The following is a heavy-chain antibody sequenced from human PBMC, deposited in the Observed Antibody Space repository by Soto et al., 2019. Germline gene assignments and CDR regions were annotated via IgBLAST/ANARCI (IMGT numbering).Heavy chain of an antibody. Sequence: SEPLSLTCTVSGGSITSSEYYWAWIRQPPGKGLQFVGTIYYSGSSYSNPSLKSRLSMSVDTSKNKFPLTMKSVTAADTGVYYCATPLLNGGDAASWGQGVLVTSPQ. CDR3: ATPLLNGGDAAS. J-gene: IGHJ5*02. V-gene: IGHV4-39*01. CDR2: IYYSGSS. CDR1: GGSITSSEYY. D-gene: IGHD3-9*01.